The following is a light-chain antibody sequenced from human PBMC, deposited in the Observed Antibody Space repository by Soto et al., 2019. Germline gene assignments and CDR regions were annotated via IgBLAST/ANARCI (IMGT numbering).Light chain of an antibody. V-gene: IGLV8-61*01. J-gene: IGLJ3*02. CDR2: STN. CDR1: SDSVSTSYY. Sequence: QTVVTQEPSFSVSPGGTVTLTCGLTSDSVSTSYYASWYQQTPGQTPRMLIYSTNTRSSGVPDRFSGSILGNKAALTITGAQADDESDYYCVLYMGSGVWVFGGGTKLTVL. CDR3: VLYMGSGVWV.